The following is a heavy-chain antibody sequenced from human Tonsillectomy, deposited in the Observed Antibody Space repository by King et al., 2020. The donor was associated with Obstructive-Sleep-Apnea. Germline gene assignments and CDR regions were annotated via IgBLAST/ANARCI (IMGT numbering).Heavy chain of an antibody. Sequence: QLQESGPGLVKPSGTLSLTCAVSGGSISSSNWWSWVRQPPGKGLEWIGEIYHRGSTNYNPSLKSRVTISVAKSKNQFSLKLSSVTAADTAVYYCARGGTSYLYYYGMDVWGQGTTVTVSS. CDR2: IYHRGST. D-gene: IGHD2-2*01. J-gene: IGHJ6*02. CDR3: ARGGTSYLYYYGMDV. CDR1: GGSISSSNW. V-gene: IGHV4-4*02.